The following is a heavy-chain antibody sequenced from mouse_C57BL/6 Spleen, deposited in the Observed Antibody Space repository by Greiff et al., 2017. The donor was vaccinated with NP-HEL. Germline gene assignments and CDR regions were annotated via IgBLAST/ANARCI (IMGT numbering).Heavy chain of an antibody. D-gene: IGHD3-2*02. V-gene: IGHV1-54*01. CDR1: GYAFTNYL. J-gene: IGHJ4*01. Sequence: QVQLKQSGAELVRPGTSVKVSCKASGYAFTNYLIEWVKQRPGQGLEWIGVINPGSGGTNYNEKFKGKATQTADKSSSTAYMQLSSLTSEDSAVYFCARSDSSGIIYYYAMDYWGQGTSVTVSS. CDR2: INPGSGGT. CDR3: ARSDSSGIIYYYAMDY.